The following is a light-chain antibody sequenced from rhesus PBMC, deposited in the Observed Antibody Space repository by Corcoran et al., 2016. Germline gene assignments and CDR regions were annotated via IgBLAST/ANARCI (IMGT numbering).Light chain of an antibody. Sequence: DIVMTQTPLSLPVTPGEPASISCRSSQSLLHSNGNTYLHWYLQKPGQSPRLLIYKVTNRESGVPDRFSGIGSGTDFTLKISRVEPEDVGGYYCMQSTKDPRTFGQGTKVEIK. CDR1: QSLLHSNGNTY. V-gene: IGKV2S3*01. J-gene: IGKJ1*01. CDR2: KVT. CDR3: MQSTKDPRT.